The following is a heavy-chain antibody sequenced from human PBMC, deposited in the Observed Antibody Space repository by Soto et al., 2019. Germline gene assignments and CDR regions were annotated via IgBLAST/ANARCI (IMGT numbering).Heavy chain of an antibody. CDR2: IYYSGNT. D-gene: IGHD3-9*01. V-gene: IGHV4-31*03. Sequence: SETLSLTCTVSGGSINSGGYYYRSWIRQHPGKGLEWIGYIYYSGNTYYNPSLKSRVTISLDTSKNQFSLKLSSVTAADTAVYYCARDAGTTGLLYYFDYWGQGTLVTVSS. CDR3: ARDAGTTGLLYYFDY. J-gene: IGHJ4*02. CDR1: GGSINSGGYY.